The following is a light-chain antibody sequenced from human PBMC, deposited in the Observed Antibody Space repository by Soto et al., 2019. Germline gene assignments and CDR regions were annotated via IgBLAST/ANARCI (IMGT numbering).Light chain of an antibody. V-gene: IGLV2-23*01. CDR3: CSFAGSSTYV. CDR1: SSDVGRYSL. J-gene: IGLJ1*01. CDR2: EAI. Sequence: QSALTQPASVSGSPGQSITISCTRTSSDVGRYSLVSWYQQHPGKAPKLIIFEAIKRPSGVSNRFSGSKSGNTASLTISGLQAEDEADYYCCSFAGSSTYVFGTGTKLTVL.